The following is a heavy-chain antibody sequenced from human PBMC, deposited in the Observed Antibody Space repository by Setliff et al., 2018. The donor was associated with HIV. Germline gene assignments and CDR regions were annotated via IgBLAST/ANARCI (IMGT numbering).Heavy chain of an antibody. J-gene: IGHJ4*02. CDR3: ARGVTMGY. V-gene: IGHV3-48*03. CDR1: GFTFRSYE. D-gene: IGHD3-10*01. Sequence: GGSLRLSCAASGFTFRSYEMNWVRQAPGKGLEWVSYISSSGNIIYYADSVKGRFTISRDNAKNTLYLQMNSLRAEDTAVYYCARGVTMGYWGQGTLVTVSS. CDR2: ISSSGNII.